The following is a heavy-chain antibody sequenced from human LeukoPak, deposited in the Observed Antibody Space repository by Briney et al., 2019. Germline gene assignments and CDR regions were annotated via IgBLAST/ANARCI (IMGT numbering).Heavy chain of an antibody. CDR1: GGSFSGYY. J-gene: IGHJ5*02. CDR2: INHSGST. V-gene: IGHV4-34*01. CDR3: ARELRFLEWLANGVWFDP. Sequence: PSETLSLTCAVYGGSFSGYYWSWIRQPPGKGLEWIGEINHSGSTNYNPSLKSRVAISVDTSKNQFSLKLSSVTAADTAVYYCARELRFLEWLANGVWFDPWGQGTLVTVSS. D-gene: IGHD3-3*01.